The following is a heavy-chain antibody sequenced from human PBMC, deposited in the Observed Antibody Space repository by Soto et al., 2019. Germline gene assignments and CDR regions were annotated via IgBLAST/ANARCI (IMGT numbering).Heavy chain of an antibody. Sequence: PGGALRVSCAAYVFSLSKCGMHWVGQAPGKGLEWVALIWNDGIRKVYVDSVKGRFTISRDNSKNTLDLQMNNLRDEDTAVYYCARDDDNDANALDYWGPGTMVPVS. CDR3: ARDDDNDANALDY. V-gene: IGHV3-33*01. CDR2: IWNDGIRK. CDR1: VFSLSKCG. J-gene: IGHJ4*02.